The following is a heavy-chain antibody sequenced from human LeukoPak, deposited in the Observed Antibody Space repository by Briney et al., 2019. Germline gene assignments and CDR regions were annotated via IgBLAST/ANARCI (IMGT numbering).Heavy chain of an antibody. J-gene: IGHJ4*02. CDR3: ARDRIAVALPLGY. Sequence: PGGSLRLSCAASGFTFSSYSMNWVRQAPGKGLEWVSSISSSSSYIYYADSVKGRFTISRDNAKNSLYLQMNSLRAEDTAVYYCARDRIAVALPLGYWGQGTLVTVSS. CDR1: GFTFSSYS. V-gene: IGHV3-21*01. CDR2: ISSSSSYI. D-gene: IGHD6-19*01.